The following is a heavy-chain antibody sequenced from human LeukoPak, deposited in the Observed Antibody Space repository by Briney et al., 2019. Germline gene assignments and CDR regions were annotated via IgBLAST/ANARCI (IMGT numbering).Heavy chain of an antibody. CDR1: GGSIIGNY. V-gene: IGHV4-59*12. CDR2: VYSSGST. Sequence: SETLSLTCSVSGGSIIGNYWSWIRKSPGKGLEWIGYVYSSGSTKYNPSLRSRVTISVDTSKNQFSLKLSSVTAADTAVYYCARVKNCSSTSCYVYYYYMDVWGKGTTVTVSS. J-gene: IGHJ6*03. CDR3: ARVKNCSSTSCYVYYYYMDV. D-gene: IGHD2-2*01.